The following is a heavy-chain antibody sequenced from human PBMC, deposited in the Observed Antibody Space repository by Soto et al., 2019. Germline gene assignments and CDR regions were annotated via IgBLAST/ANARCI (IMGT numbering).Heavy chain of an antibody. CDR1: GYTFTSYA. V-gene: IGHV1-3*01. Sequence: GASVKVSCKASGYTFTSYAMHWVRQAPGQRLEWMGRINAGNGNTKYSQKFQGRVTITRDTSASTAYMELSSLRSEDTAVYYCASPDLNRMSAAPPLAHYYGMDVWGQGTTVTVSS. CDR2: INAGNGNT. J-gene: IGHJ6*02. CDR3: ASPDLNRMSAAPPLAHYYGMDV. D-gene: IGHD6-13*01.